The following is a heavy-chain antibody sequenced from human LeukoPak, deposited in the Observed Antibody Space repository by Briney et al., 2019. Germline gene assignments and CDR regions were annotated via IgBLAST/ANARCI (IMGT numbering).Heavy chain of an antibody. V-gene: IGHV3-NL1*01. J-gene: IGHJ6*03. CDR1: GFTFSSYV. D-gene: IGHD3-16*02. CDR2: IYSGGSR. Sequence: PGGSLRLSCAASGFTFSSYVMHWVRQAPGKGLEWVSLIYSGGSRYYSDSVKGRFTISRDNSKNTLFLQMNSLRAEDTAVYYCARVGYEYVWGSNRYYYYYMDVWGKGTTVSITS. CDR3: ARVGYEYVWGSNRYYYYYMDV.